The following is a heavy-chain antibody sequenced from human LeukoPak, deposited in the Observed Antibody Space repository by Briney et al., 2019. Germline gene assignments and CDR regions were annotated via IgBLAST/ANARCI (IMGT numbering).Heavy chain of an antibody. CDR2: ISGSDGRT. CDR1: GFTFSSYA. CDR3: AKGTTVTTPRAFDI. Sequence: GGSLRLSCAASGFTFSSYAMTWVRHAPGKGLEWVSSISGSDGRTYYADSVTGRFTISRDKSKNTLYLQMHSLRAEDTAAYDCAKGTTVTTPRAFDIWGQGTMVTVSS. D-gene: IGHD4-17*01. J-gene: IGHJ3*02. V-gene: IGHV3-23*01.